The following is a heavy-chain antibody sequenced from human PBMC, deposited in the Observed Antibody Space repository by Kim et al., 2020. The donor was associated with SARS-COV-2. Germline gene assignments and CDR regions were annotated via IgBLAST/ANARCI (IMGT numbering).Heavy chain of an antibody. V-gene: IGHV3-53*01. Sequence: YYADSVKGRFTISRDNSKNTLYLQMNSLRAEDTAVYYCARDRGSGRGFDYWGQGTLVTVSS. CDR3: ARDRGSGRGFDY. D-gene: IGHD6-19*01. J-gene: IGHJ4*02.